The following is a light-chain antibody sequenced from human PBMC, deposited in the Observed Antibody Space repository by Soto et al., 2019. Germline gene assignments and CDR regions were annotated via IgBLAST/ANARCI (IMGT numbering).Light chain of an antibody. Sequence: QAVVTQEPSFSVSPGGTVTLTCGLNSGSVSTSYYPSWYQQTPGQAPCTLIYSTNTRSSGVPDRFSGSILGNKAALTITGAQADDESDYYCVLYMGSGIWVFGGGTKLTVL. CDR1: SGSVSTSYY. V-gene: IGLV8-61*01. CDR3: VLYMGSGIWV. CDR2: STN. J-gene: IGLJ2*01.